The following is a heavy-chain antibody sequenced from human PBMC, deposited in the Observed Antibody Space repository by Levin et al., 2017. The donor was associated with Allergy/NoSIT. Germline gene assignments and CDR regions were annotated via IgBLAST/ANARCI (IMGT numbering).Heavy chain of an antibody. V-gene: IGHV3-23*01. CDR2: ISGSGGSI. J-gene: IGHJ6*02. CDR1: GFIFSNYA. CDR3: AKGSTYHYNYGMDV. Sequence: GASVKVSCAASGFIFSNYAINWVRQAPGKGLEWVSIISGSGGSIYYADSVKGRFTISRDNSKNTLYLQMNTLRAEDTAIYYCAKGSTYHYNYGMDVWGQGTTVTVSS.